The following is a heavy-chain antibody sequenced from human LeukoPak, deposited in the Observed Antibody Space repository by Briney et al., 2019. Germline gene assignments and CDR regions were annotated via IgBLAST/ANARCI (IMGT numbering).Heavy chain of an antibody. CDR3: ARAGYSNEGYSGYGHEDY. Sequence: SETLSLTCTVSGDSVSSDSYYWSWIRQPPGKGLEWIGYIYYSGTTKQNPSLKSRVTLSVDTSKNQLYLKLSSVTAAGTAVYYCARAGYSNEGYSGYGHEDYWGQGTLVTVSS. CDR1: GDSVSSDSYY. D-gene: IGHD5-12*01. J-gene: IGHJ4*02. CDR2: IYYSGTT. V-gene: IGHV4-61*01.